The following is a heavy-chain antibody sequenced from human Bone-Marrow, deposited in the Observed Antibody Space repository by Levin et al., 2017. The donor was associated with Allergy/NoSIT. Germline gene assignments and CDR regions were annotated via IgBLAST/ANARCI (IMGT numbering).Heavy chain of an antibody. CDR3: AKNGGWYGAGYFDY. CDR2: IYSDGRT. D-gene: IGHD6-19*01. Sequence: GESLKISCAASGFTVSNNYVSWVRQAPGKGLEWGSVIYSDGRTYYADSVKGRFTISRDNSKNTLYLQMNSLRAEDTAVYYWAKNGGWYGAGYFDYWGQGTLVTVSS. CDR1: GFTVSNNY. J-gene: IGHJ4*02. V-gene: IGHV3-66*02.